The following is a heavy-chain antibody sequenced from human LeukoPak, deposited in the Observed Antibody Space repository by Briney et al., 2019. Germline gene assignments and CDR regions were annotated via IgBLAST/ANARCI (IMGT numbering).Heavy chain of an antibody. CDR1: GYTFTGYY. D-gene: IGHD2-2*02. CDR2: INPNSGGT. J-gene: IGHJ1*01. Sequence: ASVKVSCKASGYTFTGYYMHWVRQAPGQGLEWMGWINPNSGGTNYAQKFQGRVTMTRDTSISTAYTELSRLRSDDTAVYYCARVFGYCSSTSCYRLQHWGQGTLVTVSS. CDR3: ARVFGYCSSTSCYRLQH. V-gene: IGHV1-2*02.